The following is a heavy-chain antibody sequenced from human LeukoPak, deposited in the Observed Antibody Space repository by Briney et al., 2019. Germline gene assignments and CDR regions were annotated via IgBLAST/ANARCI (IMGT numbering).Heavy chain of an antibody. CDR2: IYYSGST. CDR3: ARLDDISTGYYRGPPGYFDY. V-gene: IGHV4-39*01. CDR1: GGSISSSSYY. Sequence: SETLSLTCTVSGGSISSSSYYWGWIRQPPGKGLEWIGSIYYSGSTYYNPSLKSRVTISVDTSKNQFSLKLSSVTAADTAVYYCARLDDISTGYYRGPPGYFDYWGQGTLVTVSS. D-gene: IGHD3-9*01. J-gene: IGHJ4*02.